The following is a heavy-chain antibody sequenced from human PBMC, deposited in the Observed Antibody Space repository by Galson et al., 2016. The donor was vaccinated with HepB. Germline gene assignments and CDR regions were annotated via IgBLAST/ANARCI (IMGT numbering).Heavy chain of an antibody. CDR3: AREDPNIAVAALDY. Sequence: SLRLSCAASGFTFSRYGMHWVRQAPGAGLESVAFIWYDGTNKFYADSVKGRFTISRDNSKNTLYLQLNSLRAEDTAVYYCAREDPNIAVAALDYWGQGTLVTVSS. V-gene: IGHV3-33*01. D-gene: IGHD6-19*01. CDR2: IWYDGTNK. J-gene: IGHJ4*02. CDR1: GFTFSRYG.